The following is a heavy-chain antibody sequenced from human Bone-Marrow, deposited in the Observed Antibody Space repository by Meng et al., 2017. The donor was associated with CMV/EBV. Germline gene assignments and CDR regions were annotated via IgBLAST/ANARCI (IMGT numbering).Heavy chain of an antibody. V-gene: IGHV1-69*16. CDR3: AIKRSTIFGVVIIDRDYYGMDV. Sequence: SVKVSCKASGGTFSSYTISWVRQAPGQGLEWMGRIIPILGTANYAQKFQGRVTITTDESTSTAYMELSSLRSEDTAVYYCAIKRSTIFGVVIIDRDYYGMDVWGQGTTVTVSS. CDR1: GGTFSSYT. D-gene: IGHD3-3*01. J-gene: IGHJ6*02. CDR2: IIPILGTA.